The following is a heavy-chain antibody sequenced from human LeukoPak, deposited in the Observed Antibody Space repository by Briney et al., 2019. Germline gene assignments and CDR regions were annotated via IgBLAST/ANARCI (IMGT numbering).Heavy chain of an antibody. V-gene: IGHV4-4*07. D-gene: IGHD3-22*01. CDR3: ARDDPVVFDY. CDR2: IFTSGST. J-gene: IGHJ4*02. Sequence: SETLSLTCNVSGDSISSYYWTWIRQPAGKGLQWIGRIFTSGSTSYNPSLKSRLTISLDMSKNQFSLKLTSVTAADTAVYYCARDDPVVFDYWGQGTLVTVSS. CDR1: GDSISSYY.